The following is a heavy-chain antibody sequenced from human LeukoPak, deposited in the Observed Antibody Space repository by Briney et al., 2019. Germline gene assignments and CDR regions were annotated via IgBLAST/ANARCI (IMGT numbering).Heavy chain of an antibody. J-gene: IGHJ4*02. V-gene: IGHV4-39*01. CDR3: ARHVSYGHLRGFDS. CDR1: GGSISGSYYC. CDR2: FYDSGST. D-gene: IGHD4-17*01. Sequence: PSETLPLTCTISGGSISGSYYCWGWIRQPPGKGLEWIGSFYDSGSTSYNPSLKSRVTISADTSKNQLSLTLSSVTAADTAVYYCARHVSYGHLRGFDSWGQGTLVTVSS.